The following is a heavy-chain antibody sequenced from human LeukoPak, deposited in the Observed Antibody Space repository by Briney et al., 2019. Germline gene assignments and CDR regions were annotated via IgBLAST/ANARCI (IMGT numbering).Heavy chain of an antibody. CDR1: GFTFSSYS. CDR3: ARPCGDYVFDY. J-gene: IGHJ4*02. V-gene: IGHV3-21*01. Sequence: PGGSLRLSCAASGFTFSSYSMNWVRQAPGEGLEWVSSISSSSSYIYYADSVKGRFTISRDNAKNSLYLQMNSLRAEDTAVYYCARPCGDYVFDYWGQGTLVTVSS. D-gene: IGHD4-17*01. CDR2: ISSSSSYI.